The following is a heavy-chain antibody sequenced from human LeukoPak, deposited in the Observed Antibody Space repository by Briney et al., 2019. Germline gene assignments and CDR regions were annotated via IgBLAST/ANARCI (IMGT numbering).Heavy chain of an antibody. Sequence: GASVKVSCKASGYTFTSYDINWVRQATGQGLEWMGWMNPNSGNTGYAQKFQGRVTMTRNTSISTAYMELSSLRSEDTAVYYCARGKHTWFGELVGAFDIWGQGTMVTVSS. V-gene: IGHV1-8*01. D-gene: IGHD3-10*01. J-gene: IGHJ3*02. CDR1: GYTFTSYD. CDR3: ARGKHTWFGELVGAFDI. CDR2: MNPNSGNT.